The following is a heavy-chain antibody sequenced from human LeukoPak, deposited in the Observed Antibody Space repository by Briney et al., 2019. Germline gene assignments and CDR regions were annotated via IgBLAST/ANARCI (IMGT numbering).Heavy chain of an antibody. J-gene: IGHJ6*04. V-gene: IGHV3-23*01. Sequence: GGSLRLSCAASGFTFSIYAMSWVRQAPGKGLEWVSAISGSGGTTYYADSVKGRFTISRDNAKNSLYLQMNSLRAEDTAVYYCAELGITMIGGVWGKGTTVTISS. CDR1: GFTFSIYA. CDR2: ISGSGGTT. D-gene: IGHD3-10*02. CDR3: AELGITMIGGV.